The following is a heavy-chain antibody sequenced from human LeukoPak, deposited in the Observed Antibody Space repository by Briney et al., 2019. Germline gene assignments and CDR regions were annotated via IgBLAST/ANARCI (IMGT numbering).Heavy chain of an antibody. CDR1: GFTFDDYG. V-gene: IGHV3-20*01. CDR2: INWNGGST. D-gene: IGHD2-2*01. CDR3: ARCSSTSCYINWFDP. J-gene: IGHJ5*02. Sequence: GGSLRLSCAASGFTFDDYGMSWVRQAPGKGLEWVSGINWNGGSTGYADSMKGRFTISRDNAKNPLYLQMNSLRAEDTALYHCARCSSTSCYINWFDPWGQGTLVTVSS.